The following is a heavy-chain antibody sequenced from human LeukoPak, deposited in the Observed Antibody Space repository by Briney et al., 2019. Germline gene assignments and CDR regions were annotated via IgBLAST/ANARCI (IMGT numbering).Heavy chain of an antibody. CDR3: ARDQGYYVFDY. J-gene: IGHJ4*02. Sequence: ASVKVSCKASGGTFSSYAISWVRQAPGQGLEWMGGIIPIFGTANYAQKFQGRVTMTTDTSTSTAYMELRSLRSDDTAVYYCARDQGYYVFDYWGQGTLVTVSS. CDR2: IIPIFGTA. V-gene: IGHV1-69*05. CDR1: GGTFSSYA. D-gene: IGHD1-26*01.